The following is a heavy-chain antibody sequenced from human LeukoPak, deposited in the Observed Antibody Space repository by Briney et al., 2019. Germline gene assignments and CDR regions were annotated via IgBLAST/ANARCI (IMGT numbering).Heavy chain of an antibody. J-gene: IGHJ4*02. CDR3: AKERQNNGWHESFDW. Sequence: GGSLRLSCAVSGFTFSAYGMHWVRQAPGKGLEWVAGISYDGSKEDYADSVKGRFTASRDMSKNKLYLQTISLRAEDTALYYCAKERQNNGWHESFDWWGQGTPVSVPA. V-gene: IGHV3-30*18. CDR1: GFTFSAYG. D-gene: IGHD6-19*01. CDR2: ISYDGSKE.